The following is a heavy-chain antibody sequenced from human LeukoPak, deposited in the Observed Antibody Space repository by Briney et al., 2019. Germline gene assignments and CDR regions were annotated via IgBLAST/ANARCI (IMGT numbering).Heavy chain of an antibody. Sequence: SVKVSCKASGGTFSSYAISWVRQAPGQGLEWMGGIIPIFGTANYAQKFQGRVTMNADKSTSTAYMELSSLRSEDTAVYYCARVRRAYCGGDCYYDAFDLWGQGTMVTVSS. D-gene: IGHD2-21*02. CDR3: ARVRRAYCGGDCYYDAFDL. V-gene: IGHV1-69*06. J-gene: IGHJ3*01. CDR1: GGTFSSYA. CDR2: IIPIFGTA.